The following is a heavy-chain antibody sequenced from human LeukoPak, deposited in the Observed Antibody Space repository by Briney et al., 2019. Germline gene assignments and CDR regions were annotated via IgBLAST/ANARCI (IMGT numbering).Heavy chain of an antibody. V-gene: IGHV3-23*01. D-gene: IGHD2-8*02. CDR1: GFTFSSSA. Sequence: PGGSLRLSCAASGFTFSSSAMSWVRQAPGKGLEWVSSIFPSGGEIHYADSVRGRFTISRDNSKSTLSLQMNSLRAEDTAIYYCATYRQVLLPFESWGQGTLVTVSS. CDR3: ATYRQVLLPFES. J-gene: IGHJ4*02. CDR2: IFPSGGEI.